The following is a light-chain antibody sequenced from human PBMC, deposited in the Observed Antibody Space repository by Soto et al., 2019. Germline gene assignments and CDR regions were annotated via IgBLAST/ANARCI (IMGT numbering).Light chain of an antibody. Sequence: IQMTQSPSSLSASVGDRVTITCQASQDINNYLNWYQQKPGKAPKLLIYDASNLETGVPSRFSGSGSGTDFTFSISSLQPEDIATYYCQHYKNLPLTFGGGTKVEIK. CDR1: QDINNY. CDR3: QHYKNLPLT. J-gene: IGKJ4*01. CDR2: DAS. V-gene: IGKV1-33*01.